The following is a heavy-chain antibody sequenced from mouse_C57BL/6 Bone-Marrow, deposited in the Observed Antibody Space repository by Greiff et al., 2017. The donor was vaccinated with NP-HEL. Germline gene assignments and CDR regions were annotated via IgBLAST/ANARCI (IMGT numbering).Heavy chain of an antibody. CDR1: GYTFTDYY. Sequence: EVQLQQSGPELVKPGASVKISCKASGYTFTDYYMNWVKQSHGKSLEWIGDINPNNGGTSYNQKFKGKATLTVDKSSSTAYMELRSLTSEDSAVYYCARRGITTVVATGYWGQGTTLTVSS. CDR2: INPNNGGT. V-gene: IGHV1-26*01. D-gene: IGHD1-1*01. J-gene: IGHJ2*01. CDR3: ARRGITTVVATGY.